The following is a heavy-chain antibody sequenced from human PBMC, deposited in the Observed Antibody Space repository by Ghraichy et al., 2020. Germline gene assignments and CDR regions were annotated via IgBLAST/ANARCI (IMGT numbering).Heavy chain of an antibody. V-gene: IGHV3-7*03. D-gene: IGHD3-10*01. J-gene: IGHJ4*02. CDR2: IKQDGSEK. CDR3: AREGRVRGSPGDY. CDR1: GFTFSSYW. Sequence: GGSLRLSCAASGFTFSSYWMSWVRQAPGKGLEWVANIKQDGSEKYYVDSVKGRFTISRDNAKNSLYLQMNSLRAEDTAVYYCAREGRVRGSPGDYWGQGTLVTVSS.